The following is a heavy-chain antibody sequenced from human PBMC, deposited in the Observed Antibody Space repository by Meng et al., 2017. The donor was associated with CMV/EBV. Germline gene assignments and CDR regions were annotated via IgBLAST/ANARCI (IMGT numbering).Heavy chain of an antibody. V-gene: IGHV1-18*01. Sequence: TFTSYGISWVIQAPGQGLEWMGWISAYNGNTNYAQKLQGRVTMTTDTSTSTAYMELRSLRSDDTAVYYCARVGYYYGSGSYYTDLDYWGQGTLVTVSS. CDR2: ISAYNGNT. J-gene: IGHJ4*02. D-gene: IGHD3-10*01. CDR3: ARVGYYYGSGSYYTDLDY. CDR1: TFTSYG.